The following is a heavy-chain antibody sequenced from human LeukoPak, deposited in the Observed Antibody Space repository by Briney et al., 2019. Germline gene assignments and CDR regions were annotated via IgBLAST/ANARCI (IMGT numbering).Heavy chain of an antibody. CDR1: GFTFSSYG. CDR2: ISYDGSNK. J-gene: IGHJ4*02. V-gene: IGHV3-30*03. CDR3: ARGKFLY. Sequence: AGGSLRLSCAASGFTFSSYGMHWVRQAPGKGLEWVAVISYDGSNKYYADSVKGRFTISRDNAKNSLYLQMNSLRAEDTAVYYCARGKFLYWGQGTLVTVSS.